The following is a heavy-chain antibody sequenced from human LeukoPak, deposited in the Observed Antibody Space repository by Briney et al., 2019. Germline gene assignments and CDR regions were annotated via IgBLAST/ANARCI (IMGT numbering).Heavy chain of an antibody. Sequence: GGSLRLSCAASGFSVSAHYMSWVRQAPGKGLECVSFLYTGGDTYYADSVKGRFTISRDNSKNTLYLQMNGLRAEDTAVYYCARGPGSRGIFDYWGQGTLVTVSS. CDR1: GFSVSAHY. V-gene: IGHV3-53*01. CDR2: LYTGGDT. J-gene: IGHJ4*02. D-gene: IGHD3-10*01. CDR3: ARGPGSRGIFDY.